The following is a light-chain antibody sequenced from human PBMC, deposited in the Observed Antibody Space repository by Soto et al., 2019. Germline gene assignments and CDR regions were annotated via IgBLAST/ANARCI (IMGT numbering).Light chain of an antibody. CDR2: DTS. J-gene: IGKJ4*01. V-gene: IGKV2-28*01. Sequence: DIVMTQSPLSLAVTPREPASISCRSSQSLVHSNGNNFFDWYQHKPGQTPRLLIYDTSTRATGVPTRFSGSRSGAEFTLTINSLQSEDFAVYYCQPYNNWPLTFGGGTKVEIK. CDR1: QSLVHSNGNNF. CDR3: QPYNNWPLT.